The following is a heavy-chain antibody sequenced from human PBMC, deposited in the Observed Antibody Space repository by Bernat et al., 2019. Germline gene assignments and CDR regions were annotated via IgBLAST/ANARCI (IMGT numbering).Heavy chain of an antibody. CDR3: APCCYYGIDV. Sequence: QVQLQQWGAGLLKPSETLSLTCTIYGGSFSTYYWNWFRQPPGKGLEWIGEINHSGDTNYNPSLKSPVIITVDSSKNPFSLKLNSVTAADTAVYYCAPCCYYGIDVWGQGTTVTVSS. D-gene: IGHD3-10*01. CDR2: INHSGDT. J-gene: IGHJ6*02. CDR1: GGSFSTYY. V-gene: IGHV4-34*01.